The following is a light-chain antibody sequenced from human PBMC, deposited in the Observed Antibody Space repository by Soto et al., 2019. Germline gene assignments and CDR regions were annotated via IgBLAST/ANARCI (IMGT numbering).Light chain of an antibody. CDR3: LQYHNLWA. Sequence: ILITQSPATVSVSPGESATLSCRASQNIYYNVAWYQQRPGQAPRLLIYRASTRAPGVPARFSGSGSGTEFTLTISXLQPEDFTVYSCLQYHNLWAFGQGTKVDTK. V-gene: IGKV3-15*01. CDR1: QNIYYN. J-gene: IGKJ1*01. CDR2: RAS.